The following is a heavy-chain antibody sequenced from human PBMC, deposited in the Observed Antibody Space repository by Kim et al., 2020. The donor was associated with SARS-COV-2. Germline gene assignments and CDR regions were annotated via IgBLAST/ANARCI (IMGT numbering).Heavy chain of an antibody. CDR3: ARGGL. Sequence: KQESREKYYVDSVKGRFTISRDNAKNSLYLQMNSLRAEDTAVYYCARGGLWGQGTLVTVSS. CDR2: KQESREK. D-gene: IGHD3-10*01. V-gene: IGHV3-7*01. J-gene: IGHJ4*02.